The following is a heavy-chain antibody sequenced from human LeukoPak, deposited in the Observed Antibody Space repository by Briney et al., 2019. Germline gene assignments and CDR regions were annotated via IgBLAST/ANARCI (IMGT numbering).Heavy chain of an antibody. D-gene: IGHD3-3*01. Sequence: LETLSLTCTVSGGSISSYYWSWIRQPPGKGLEWIGYIYYSGSTNYNPSLKSRVTISVDTSKNQFSLKLSSVTAADTAVYYCARVERFFDYWGQGTLVTVSS. CDR2: IYYSGST. CDR3: ARVERFFDY. V-gene: IGHV4-59*01. CDR1: GGSISSYY. J-gene: IGHJ4*02.